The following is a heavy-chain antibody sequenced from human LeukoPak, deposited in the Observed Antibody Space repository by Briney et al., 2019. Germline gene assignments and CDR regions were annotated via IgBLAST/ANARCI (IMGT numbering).Heavy chain of an antibody. CDR1: GFTFSSYA. Sequence: GGSLRLSCAASGFTFSSYAMSWVRQAPGKGREWVSAISGSGGSTYYADYVKGRFTISRDNSKNTLYLQMNSLRAEDTAVYYCAKLRMITFGGVIVPTTYYFDYWGQGTLVTVSS. J-gene: IGHJ4*02. CDR3: AKLRMITFGGVIVPTTYYFDY. V-gene: IGHV3-23*01. CDR2: ISGSGGST. D-gene: IGHD3-16*02.